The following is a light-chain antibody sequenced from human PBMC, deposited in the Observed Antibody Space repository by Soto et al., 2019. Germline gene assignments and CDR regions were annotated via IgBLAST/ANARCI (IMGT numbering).Light chain of an antibody. V-gene: IGKV3-15*01. J-gene: IGKJ1*01. CDR1: QSVSIN. Sequence: IAMTQSPATLSVSPGEGATLSCRASQSVSINLAWYQQKPGQAPRLLIFGASTRATGIPARFSGSGSGTKCTLTISSLQSEDFAVYYCQQYNYWPPGTFGQGTKVDIK. CDR3: QQYNYWPPGT. CDR2: GAS.